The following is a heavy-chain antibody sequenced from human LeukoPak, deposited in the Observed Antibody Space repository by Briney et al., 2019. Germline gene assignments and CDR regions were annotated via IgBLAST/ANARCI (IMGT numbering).Heavy chain of an antibody. CDR3: AAAHGRYCSSTSCSGRRFFEL. V-gene: IGHV4-34*01. D-gene: IGHD2-2*01. CDR2: INHSGSA. J-gene: IGHJ2*01. Sequence: SETLSLTCAVYGGSFSGYYWSWIRQPPGKGLEWIGEINHSGSANYNPSLQSRVTISVGTTKNQFSLKLSSVTAADTAVYYCAAAHGRYCSSTSCSGRRFFELWGRGTLVTVFS. CDR1: GGSFSGYY.